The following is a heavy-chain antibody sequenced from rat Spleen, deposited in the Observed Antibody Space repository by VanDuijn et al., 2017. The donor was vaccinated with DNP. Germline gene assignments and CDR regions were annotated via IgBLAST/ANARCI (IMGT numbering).Heavy chain of an antibody. CDR1: GFDFKNFP. D-gene: IGHD1-3*01. Sequence: EVQLVESGGGLLQPGRSLKLSCAASGFDFKNFPMAWVRQTPTQGLEWVATIGIVGGSTYYRDSVKGRFTGSRDDAKTTLYLQMNSLRSEDTATYYCTRTDGSYGFDYWGQGVMVTVSS. CDR3: TRTDGSYGFDY. CDR2: IGIVGGST. V-gene: IGHV5-46*01. J-gene: IGHJ2*01.